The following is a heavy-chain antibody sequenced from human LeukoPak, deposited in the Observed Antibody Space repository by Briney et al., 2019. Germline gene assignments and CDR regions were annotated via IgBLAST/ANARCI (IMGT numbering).Heavy chain of an antibody. CDR3: ARGLMVRGVKGGFDY. CDR1: GYTFSSYG. CDR2: MNPNSGNT. V-gene: IGHV1-8*02. Sequence: ASVKVSCKASGYTFSSYGISWVRQAPGQGLEWMGWMNPNSGNTGYAQKFQGRVTMTRNTSISTAYMGLSSLRSEDTAVYYCARGLMVRGVKGGFDYWGQGTLVTVSS. J-gene: IGHJ4*02. D-gene: IGHD3-10*01.